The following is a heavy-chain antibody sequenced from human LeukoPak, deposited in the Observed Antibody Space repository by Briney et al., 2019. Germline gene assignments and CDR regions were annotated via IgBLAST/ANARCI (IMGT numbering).Heavy chain of an antibody. CDR2: IKQDGSEK. J-gene: IGHJ4*02. CDR1: GFSFSSHW. CDR3: AKVGGFDFWSGYYYFDY. Sequence: GGSLRLSCAASGFSFSSHWMTWVRQAPGKGLEWVGKIKQDGSEKYYVDSVKGRFTISRDNAKNSLYLQMNSLRAEDTAVYYCAKVGGFDFWSGYYYFDYWGQGTLVTVSS. V-gene: IGHV3-7*01. D-gene: IGHD3-3*01.